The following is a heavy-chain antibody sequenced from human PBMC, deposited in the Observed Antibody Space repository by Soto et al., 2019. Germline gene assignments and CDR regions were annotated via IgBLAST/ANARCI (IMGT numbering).Heavy chain of an antibody. J-gene: IGHJ3*02. Sequence: QVQLQESGPGLVKPSQTLSLTCTVSGGSISSGGYYWSWIRQHPGKGLEWIGYISYSGSTYYNPSHNRRVTRAVDTSKEPFSLTLSSGTAADTAVYYCAGEGAGPNGSSSWPADAFDIWGQGTMVTVSS. V-gene: IGHV4-31*03. D-gene: IGHD6-13*01. CDR2: ISYSGST. CDR3: AGEGAGPNGSSSWPADAFDI. CDR1: GGSISSGGYY.